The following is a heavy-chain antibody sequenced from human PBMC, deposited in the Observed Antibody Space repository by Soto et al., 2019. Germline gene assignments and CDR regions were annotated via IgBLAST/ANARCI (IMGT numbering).Heavy chain of an antibody. CDR1: GGSISSYY. J-gene: IGHJ4*02. CDR3: ARGTEQFQILWPFALSWLDS. CDR2: IYYSGST. D-gene: IGHD2-15*01. V-gene: IGHV4-59*01. Sequence: SETLSLTCTVSGGSISSYYWSWIRQPPGKGLDWIGYIYYSGSTNYNPSLKSRVTISVDTSKNQFSLKLSSVTAADTAVYYCARGTEQFQILWPFALSWLDSWSQGTLVTVSS.